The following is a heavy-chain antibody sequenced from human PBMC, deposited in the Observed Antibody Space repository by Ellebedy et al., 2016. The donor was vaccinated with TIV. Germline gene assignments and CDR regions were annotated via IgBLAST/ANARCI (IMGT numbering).Heavy chain of an antibody. V-gene: IGHV1-8*01. CDR1: GYTFTSYD. CDR2: MNPNSGNT. CDR3: ARGPVDGDYYSY. Sequence: ASVKVSCKASGYTFTSYDINWVRQATGQGLEWMGWMNPNSGNTGYAQKFQGRVTMTRNTSISTAYMELSSLGSEDTAVYYCARGPVDGDYYSYWGQGTLVTVSS. J-gene: IGHJ4*02. D-gene: IGHD4-17*01.